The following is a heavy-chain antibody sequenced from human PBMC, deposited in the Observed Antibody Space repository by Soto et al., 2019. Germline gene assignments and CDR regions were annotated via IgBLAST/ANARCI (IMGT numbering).Heavy chain of an antibody. CDR1: GESLSSHY. D-gene: IGHD2-15*01. J-gene: IGHJ4*02. Sequence: SETLSLTCTVSGESLSSHYWSWIRQTPGKGLEWIGYIYYSGSTNYNPSLTGRVTISVDTSKNQFSLKLSSVTATDTAVYYCVKGGSGGNWRYYFDYWGQGIQVTVSS. CDR3: VKGGSGGNWRYYFDY. CDR2: IYYSGST. V-gene: IGHV4-59*11.